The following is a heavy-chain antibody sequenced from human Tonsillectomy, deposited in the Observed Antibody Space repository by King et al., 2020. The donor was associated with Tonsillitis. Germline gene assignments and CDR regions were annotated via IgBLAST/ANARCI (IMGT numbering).Heavy chain of an antibody. CDR1: GMTFDEYA. CDR2: ISWNSGFI. Sequence: VQLVESGGGLVKPGRSLRLSCAVSGMTFDEYAMHWVRQSPGKGLEWVAGISWNSGFIVYADSVKGRFSISRDNANNSLFLQMNSLRTEDTALYYCTKATSQRAPGFYAMDVWGQGTTVIVSS. D-gene: IGHD1-14*01. V-gene: IGHV3-9*01. CDR3: TKATSQRAPGFYAMDV. J-gene: IGHJ6*02.